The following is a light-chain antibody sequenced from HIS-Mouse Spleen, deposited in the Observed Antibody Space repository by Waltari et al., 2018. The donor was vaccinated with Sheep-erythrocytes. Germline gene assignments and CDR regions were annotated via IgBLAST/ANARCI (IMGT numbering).Light chain of an antibody. CDR1: VLANKY. V-gene: IGLV3-27*01. CDR2: KDS. J-gene: IGLJ3*02. CDR3: YSAADNNLV. Sequence: SYELTQPSSVSVSPGQTARITCSGDVLANKYARWFQQKPGQAPVLVIYKDSEPPSGIPERFSGSSAVTTVTLTISRAKVEDEADYYCYSAADNNLVFGGGTKLTVL.